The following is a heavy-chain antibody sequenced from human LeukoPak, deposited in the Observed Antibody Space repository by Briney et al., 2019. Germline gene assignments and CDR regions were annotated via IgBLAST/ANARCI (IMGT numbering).Heavy chain of an antibody. CDR2: VNEDGSET. CDR1: GFTFSSYA. V-gene: IGHV3-74*01. Sequence: GGSLRLSCAASGFTFSSYAMSWVRQAPGKGLVWVSRVNEDGSETNCADSVKGRLTISRDNAKNTAYLEMDSLRVEDTAVYYCARAKPADFDLWGRGTLLTVSS. J-gene: IGHJ2*01. CDR3: ARAKPADFDL.